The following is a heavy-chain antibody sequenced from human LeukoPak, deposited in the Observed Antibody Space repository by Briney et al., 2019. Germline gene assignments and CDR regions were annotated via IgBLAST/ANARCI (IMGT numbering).Heavy chain of an antibody. CDR3: ARVLYYYDSSGYWGDY. J-gene: IGHJ4*02. CDR2: IIPIFGIA. CDR1: GGTFSSYA. D-gene: IGHD3-22*01. Sequence: AVKVSCKASGGTFSSYAISWVRQAPGQGLKWMGRIIPIFGIANYAQKFQGRVTITADTSTDTAYMELSSLRSDDTAVYYCARVLYYYDSSGYWGDYWGQGTLVTVSS. V-gene: IGHV1-69*04.